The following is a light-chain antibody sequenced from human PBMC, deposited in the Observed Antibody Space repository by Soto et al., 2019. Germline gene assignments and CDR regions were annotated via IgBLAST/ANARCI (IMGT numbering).Light chain of an antibody. CDR1: RIISSN. CDR2: GAS. CDR3: HQYESSPQT. Sequence: EIVMTQSPATLSVSPGERATLSCRASRIISSNLAWYQQKPGQAPRLLIFGASDRATGIPDRFSGSGSGTDFTLTISRLEPDDFAVYYCHQYESSPQTFGRGTKVDIK. J-gene: IGKJ1*01. V-gene: IGKV3-20*01.